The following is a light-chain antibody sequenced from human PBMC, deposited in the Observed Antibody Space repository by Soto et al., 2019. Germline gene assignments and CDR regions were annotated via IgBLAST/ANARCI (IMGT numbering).Light chain of an antibody. J-gene: IGKJ2*01. CDR2: GAS. CDR3: QQYNRWPGT. V-gene: IGKV3-15*01. Sequence: EIVMTQSPATPSVSPGESATLSCRASQTLSSDLAWYQQKPGQAPRLLVYGASTRATGIPARFSGSGSGLDFTLTISSLQSEDFAVYFCQQYNRWPGTFGQGTKVDIK. CDR1: QTLSSD.